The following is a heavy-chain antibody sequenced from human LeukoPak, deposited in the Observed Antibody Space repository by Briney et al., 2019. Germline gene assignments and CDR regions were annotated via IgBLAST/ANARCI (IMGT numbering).Heavy chain of an antibody. CDR1: GGTFSSYA. CDR3: ARWSGVGFDY. Sequence: SVKVSCKASGGTFSSYAISWVRQAPGQGLEWMGGIIPIFGTANYAQKFQGRVTMTTDTSTSTAYMELRSLRSDDTAVYYCARWSGVGFDYWGQGTLVTVSS. D-gene: IGHD2-15*01. V-gene: IGHV1-69*05. CDR2: IIPIFGTA. J-gene: IGHJ4*02.